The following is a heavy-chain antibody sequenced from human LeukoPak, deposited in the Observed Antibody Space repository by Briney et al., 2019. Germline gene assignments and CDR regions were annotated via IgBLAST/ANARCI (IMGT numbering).Heavy chain of an antibody. CDR1: GGSFGDYH. CDR2: IYYSGST. V-gene: IGHV4-59*01. Sequence: SETLSLTCALYGGSFGDYHWSWIRQPPGKGLEWIGYIYYSGSTNYNPSLKSRVTISVDTSKNQFSLKLSSVTAADTAVYYCAREEIRSWFDPWGQGTLVTVSS. CDR3: AREEIRSWFDP. J-gene: IGHJ5*02. D-gene: IGHD5-24*01.